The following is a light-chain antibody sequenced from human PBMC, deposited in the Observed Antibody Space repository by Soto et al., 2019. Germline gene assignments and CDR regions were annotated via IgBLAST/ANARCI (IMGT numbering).Light chain of an antibody. Sequence: DIKMTQSPSSLVASVGDRVTITCRASQSLGGWLAWYQQKPGEAPKLLIYKASTLENGVPSRFSGSGSGTEFTLTIRSLQPDDSSTYFCQQYHTYLYTFGQGTKLDI. J-gene: IGKJ2*01. CDR1: QSLGGW. CDR2: KAS. CDR3: QQYHTYLYT. V-gene: IGKV1-5*03.